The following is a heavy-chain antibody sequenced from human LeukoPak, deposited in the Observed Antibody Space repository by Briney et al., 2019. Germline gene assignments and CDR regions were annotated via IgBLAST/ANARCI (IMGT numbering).Heavy chain of an antibody. V-gene: IGHV3-49*04. CDR2: IRSKAYGGTT. J-gene: IGHJ1*01. Sequence: GGSLILSCTASGFTFGDYAMSWVRQAPGKGLEWVGFIRSKAYGGTTEYAACVKGRFTISRDDSKSIAYLQMNSLKTEDTAVYYCTREEVDFQHWGQGTLVTVSS. CDR1: GFTFGDYA. D-gene: IGHD2-15*01. CDR3: TREEVDFQH.